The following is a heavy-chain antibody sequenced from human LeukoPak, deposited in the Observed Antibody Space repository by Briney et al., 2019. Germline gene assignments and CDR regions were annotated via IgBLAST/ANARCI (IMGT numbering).Heavy chain of an antibody. Sequence: PGGSLRLSCAASGFTFSSYSMNWVRQAPGKGLEWVSSISSSSSYIYYADSVKGRFTISRDNAKNSLYLQMNSLRAEDTAVYYCARDKNSLEQRLVQIDYYYYYMDVWGKGTTVTVSS. J-gene: IGHJ6*03. CDR2: ISSSSSYI. CDR3: ARDKNSLEQRLVQIDYYYYYMDV. V-gene: IGHV3-21*01. D-gene: IGHD6-19*01. CDR1: GFTFSSYS.